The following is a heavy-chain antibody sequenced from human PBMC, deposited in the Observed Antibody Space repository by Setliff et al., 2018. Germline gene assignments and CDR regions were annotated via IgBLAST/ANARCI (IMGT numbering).Heavy chain of an antibody. J-gene: IGHJ6*04. CDR2: INPRTGVT. V-gene: IGHV1-2*02. CDR3: ARGTDYHGSGSYWAKDV. D-gene: IGHD3-10*01. CDR1: GYTFTDYY. Sequence: ASVKVSCKASGYTFTDYYIHWARQAPGQGLEWMGWINPRTGVTNYARNFQGRVTMTRDTSITTVYMDLSRLKSDDTAVYYCARGTDYHGSGSYWAKDVWGKGTTVTVSS.